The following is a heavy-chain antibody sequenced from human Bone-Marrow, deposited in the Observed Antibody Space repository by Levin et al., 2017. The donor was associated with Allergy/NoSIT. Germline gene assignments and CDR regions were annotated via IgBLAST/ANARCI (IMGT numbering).Heavy chain of an antibody. V-gene: IGHV4-39*02. Sequence: PSETLSLTCTVSGGSIRSTTYYWGWIRQPPGRGLEWIASLYYDGTPYFNPSLKSRVSLSLDTSKNQLSLRFISMTAADTAVYYCARDSRDGNTGGFDVWGQGTMVTVAS. CDR3: ARDSRDGNTGGFDV. D-gene: IGHD5-24*01. CDR2: LYYDGTP. J-gene: IGHJ3*01. CDR1: GGSIRSTTYY.